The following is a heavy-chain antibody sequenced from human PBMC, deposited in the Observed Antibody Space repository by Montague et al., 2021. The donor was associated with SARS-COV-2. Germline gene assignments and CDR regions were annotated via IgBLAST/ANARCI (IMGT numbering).Heavy chain of an antibody. CDR3: ARGMIRGVTTPFDY. D-gene: IGHD3-10*01. CDR2: IYYSGTT. Sequence: SETLSLTCSVSSGSIISSGYYWGWIRQPPGKELEWIGNIYYSGTTYYNPSLQSRGIISVDTSKNHLSLRLSSVTAADTAVYFCARGMIRGVTTPFDYWGQGTLVTVSS. V-gene: IGHV4-39*02. J-gene: IGHJ4*01. CDR1: SGSIISSGYY.